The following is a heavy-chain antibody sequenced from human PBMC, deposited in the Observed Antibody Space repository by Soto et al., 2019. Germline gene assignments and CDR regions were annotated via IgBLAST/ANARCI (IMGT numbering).Heavy chain of an antibody. J-gene: IGHJ4*02. CDR2: IWYDGSNK. CDR3: ARGLRLIVGATRVGYYFDY. D-gene: IGHD1-26*01. CDR1: GFTFSSYG. V-gene: IGHV3-33*01. Sequence: GGSLRLSCAASGFTFSSYGMHWVRQAPGKGLEWVAVIWYDGSNKYYADSVKGRFTISRDNSKNTLYLQMNSLRAEDTAVYYCARGLRLIVGATRVGYYFDYCDQGTLVTVSS.